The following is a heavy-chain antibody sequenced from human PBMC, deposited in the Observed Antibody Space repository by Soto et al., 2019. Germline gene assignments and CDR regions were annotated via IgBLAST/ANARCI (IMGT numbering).Heavy chain of an antibody. CDR1: GGSVNTGDNY. Sequence: HVQLHQSGPRLVKPSQTLSLECSVIGGSVNTGDNYWSWVRQSPGRGLEWSGYIYHTGNTFYNPALENRVTMSVHASKNQFSLTLTSVTAADTAVYFCAREPLDGMDVWGQGTNVTVSS. CDR2: IYHTGNT. V-gene: IGHV4-30-4*01. J-gene: IGHJ6*02. CDR3: AREPLDGMDV.